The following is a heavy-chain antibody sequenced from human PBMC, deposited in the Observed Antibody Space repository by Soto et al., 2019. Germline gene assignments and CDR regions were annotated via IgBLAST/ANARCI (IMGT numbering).Heavy chain of an antibody. V-gene: IGHV1-2*04. CDR2: INPNSGGT. CDR3: ARDLRVDSYGPYDAFDI. J-gene: IGHJ3*02. CDR1: GYTFTGYY. D-gene: IGHD5-18*01. Sequence: GASVKVSCKASGYTFTGYYMHWVRQAPGQGLEWMGWINPNSGGTNYAQKFQGWVTMTRDTSISTAYMELSRLRSDDTAVYYCARDLRVDSYGPYDAFDIWGQGTMVTV.